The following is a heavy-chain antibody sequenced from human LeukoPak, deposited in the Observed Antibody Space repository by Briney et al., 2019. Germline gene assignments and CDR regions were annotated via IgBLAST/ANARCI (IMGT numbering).Heavy chain of an antibody. D-gene: IGHD6-19*01. CDR3: TRPLDPRSSGYAFDI. J-gene: IGHJ3*02. CDR2: IRSKANSYAT. CDR1: GFTFSGSA. Sequence: PGGSLRLSCAASGFTFSGSAMHWVRQASGKGLEWVGRIRSKANSYATAYAASVKGRFTISRDDSKNTAYLQMNSLKTEDTAVYYCTRPLDPRSSGYAFDIWGQGTMVTVSS. V-gene: IGHV3-73*01.